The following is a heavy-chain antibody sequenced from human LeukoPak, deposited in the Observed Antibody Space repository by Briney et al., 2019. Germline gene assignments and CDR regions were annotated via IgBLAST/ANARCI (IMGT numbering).Heavy chain of an antibody. CDR2: ISSSSSSI. D-gene: IGHD3-10*01. CDR3: ATAPDGSYYYGLDV. CDR1: GFTFRTYS. V-gene: IGHV3-21*01. Sequence: PGGSLRLSCAASGFTFRTYSLNWVRQAPGKGLEWVSSISSSSSSIYYADSVKGRFTISRDNAKNSLYLQMNSLRAEDTAVYYCATAPDGSYYYGLDVWGQGTTVTVSS. J-gene: IGHJ6*02.